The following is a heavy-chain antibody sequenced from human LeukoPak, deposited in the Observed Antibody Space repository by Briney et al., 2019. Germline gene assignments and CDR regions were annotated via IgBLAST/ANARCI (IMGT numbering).Heavy chain of an antibody. CDR1: GYTFTSNG. V-gene: IGHV1-18*01. CDR2: INVNNGNT. Sequence: ASVMVSCKASGYTFTSNGISWVRQAPGQGLEWMGWINVNNGNTNYAQNLLGRVTMTRDTSTTTAYMELTSLRSDDTAMYYCARDGPPWSDTLHVWGRGTMVTVSS. J-gene: IGHJ3*01. D-gene: IGHD2-8*02. CDR3: ARDGPPWSDTLHV.